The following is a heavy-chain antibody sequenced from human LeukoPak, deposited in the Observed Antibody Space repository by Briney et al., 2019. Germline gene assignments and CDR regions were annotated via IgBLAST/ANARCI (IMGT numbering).Heavy chain of an antibody. CDR3: AREEIAVAVHNPKNYYYYGMDV. J-gene: IGHJ6*02. D-gene: IGHD6-19*01. CDR1: GGSISSGGYY. Sequence: PSQTLSLTCTVSGGSISSGGYYWSWIRQHPGKGLEWIGYIYYSGSTYYNPSLKSRVTISVDTSKNQFSLKLSSVTAADTAVYYCAREEIAVAVHNPKNYYYYGMDVWGQGTTVTVSS. V-gene: IGHV4-31*03. CDR2: IYYSGST.